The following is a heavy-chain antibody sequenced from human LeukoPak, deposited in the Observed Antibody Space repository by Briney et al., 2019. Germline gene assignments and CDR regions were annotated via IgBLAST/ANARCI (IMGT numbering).Heavy chain of an antibody. V-gene: IGHV4-59*01. Sequence: GSLRLSCAASGFTFSSDSMNWVRQAPGKGLEWIGYIYYSGSTNYNPSLKSRVTISVDASKNQFSLKLSSVTAADTAVYYCARKKGYSYGYMYYYYYMDVWGKGTTVTVSS. CDR1: GFTFSSDS. J-gene: IGHJ6*03. D-gene: IGHD5-18*01. CDR3: ARKKGYSYGYMYYYYYMDV. CDR2: IYYSGST.